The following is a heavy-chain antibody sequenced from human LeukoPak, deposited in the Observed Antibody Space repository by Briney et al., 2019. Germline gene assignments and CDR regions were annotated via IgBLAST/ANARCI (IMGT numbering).Heavy chain of an antibody. CDR3: ARGLLGDYVYFDY. V-gene: IGHV3-30*02. Sequence: GGSLRLSCAASGFTFSNYGMHWVRQAPGKGLEWVAFIRYDGSNIYYADSVKGRFTISRDNSKNTLYLQMNSLRAEDTAVYYCARGLLGDYVYFDYWGQGTLVTVSS. J-gene: IGHJ4*02. CDR2: IRYDGSNI. D-gene: IGHD4-17*01. CDR1: GFTFSNYG.